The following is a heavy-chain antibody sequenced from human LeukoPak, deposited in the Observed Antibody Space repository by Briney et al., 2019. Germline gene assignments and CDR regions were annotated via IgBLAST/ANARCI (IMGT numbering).Heavy chain of an antibody. CDR2: ISGSGGST. CDR3: AKMVGGYCSGGSCYYYGMDV. Sequence: GASLRLSCAASGFTFSSYAMSWVRQAPGKGLEWVSAISGSGGSTYYADSVKGRFTISRDNSKNTLYLQMNSLRAEDTAAYYCAKMVGGYCSGGSCYYYGMDVWGQGTTVTVSS. V-gene: IGHV3-23*01. D-gene: IGHD2-15*01. J-gene: IGHJ6*02. CDR1: GFTFSSYA.